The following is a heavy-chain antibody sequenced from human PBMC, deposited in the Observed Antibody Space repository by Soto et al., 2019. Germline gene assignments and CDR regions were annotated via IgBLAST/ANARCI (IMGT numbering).Heavy chain of an antibody. D-gene: IGHD1-26*01. CDR2: IFSNDET. V-gene: IGHV2-26*01. J-gene: IGHJ4*01. Sequence: QVTLKESGPVLVKPTETLTLTCTVSGFSLSNARMGVTWIRQPPGKALEWLAHIFSNDETSYSTSLKSRLTISKDTSKSQVALTMTNMDPVDTATYYCARHGRGVGAWPLDYWGHGTLVTVSS. CDR1: GFSLSNARMG. CDR3: ARHGRGVGAWPLDY.